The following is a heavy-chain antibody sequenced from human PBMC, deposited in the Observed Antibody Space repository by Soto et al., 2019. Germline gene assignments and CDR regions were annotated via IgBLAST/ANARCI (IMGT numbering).Heavy chain of an antibody. CDR2: ISGSGGST. CDR1: GFTVSSNY. CDR3: AKDPQNYDILTGYYWFDP. Sequence: PGGSLRLSCAASGFTVSSNYMSWVRQAPGKGLEWVSAISGSGGSTYYADSVKGRFTISRDNSKNTLYLQMNSLRAEDTAVYYCAKDPQNYDILTGYYWFDPWGQGTLVTVSS. J-gene: IGHJ5*02. D-gene: IGHD3-9*01. V-gene: IGHV3-23*01.